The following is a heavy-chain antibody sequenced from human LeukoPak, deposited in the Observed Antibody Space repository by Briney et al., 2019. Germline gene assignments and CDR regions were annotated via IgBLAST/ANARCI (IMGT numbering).Heavy chain of an antibody. Sequence: GGSLRLSCAASGFTISNYYMSWVRQAPGKGLEWVSVLYDDGTTKYPDSVKGRFTISRDNSKNTLYLQMDSLRTEDTAIYYCTRELLYHYYEYWGQGTLVTVSS. J-gene: IGHJ4*02. D-gene: IGHD3-3*01. CDR1: GFTISNYY. V-gene: IGHV3-53*01. CDR3: TRELLYHYYEY. CDR2: LYDDGTT.